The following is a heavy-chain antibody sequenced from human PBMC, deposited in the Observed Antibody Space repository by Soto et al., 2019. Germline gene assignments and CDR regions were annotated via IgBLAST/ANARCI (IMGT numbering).Heavy chain of an antibody. Sequence: SETLSLTCTVSGGSISSGGYYWIWIRQHPGKGLEWIGYMYYSGITYYNPSLKSRVTISVDTSKNQFSLKLSSVTAADTAVYYWGRGRGVLVPKGGNWFDPWGQGTLVTVSS. D-gene: IGHD2-15*01. CDR2: MYYSGIT. J-gene: IGHJ5*02. V-gene: IGHV4-31*03. CDR1: GGSISSGGYY. CDR3: GRGRGVLVPKGGNWFDP.